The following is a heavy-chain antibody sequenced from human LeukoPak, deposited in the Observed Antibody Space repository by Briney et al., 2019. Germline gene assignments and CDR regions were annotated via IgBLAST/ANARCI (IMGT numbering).Heavy chain of an antibody. CDR1: GYTFTSYG. V-gene: IGHV1-18*01. Sequence: ASVKVSCKASGYTFTSYGISWVRQAPGQGLEWMGWISAYNGNTNYAQKLQGRVTMTTDTSTSTAYMELRSPRSDDTAVYYCARAHPRYCTNGVCWFDPWGQGTLVTVSS. CDR3: ARAHPRYCTNGVCWFDP. J-gene: IGHJ5*02. D-gene: IGHD2-8*01. CDR2: ISAYNGNT.